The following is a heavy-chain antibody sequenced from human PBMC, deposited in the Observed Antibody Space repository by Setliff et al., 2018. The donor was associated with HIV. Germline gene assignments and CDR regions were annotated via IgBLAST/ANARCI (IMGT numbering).Heavy chain of an antibody. D-gene: IGHD6-6*01. CDR3: ARGAYSSSSNPLGY. Sequence: PGGSLRLSCAASGFTFSDYYMSWIRQAPGKGLEWVSYISSSSSYTNYADSVKGRFTISRDNAKNSLYLQMNSLRAEDTAVYYCARGAYSSSSNPLGYWGQGTLVTVSS. V-gene: IGHV3-11*05. J-gene: IGHJ4*02. CDR1: GFTFSDYY. CDR2: ISSSSSYT.